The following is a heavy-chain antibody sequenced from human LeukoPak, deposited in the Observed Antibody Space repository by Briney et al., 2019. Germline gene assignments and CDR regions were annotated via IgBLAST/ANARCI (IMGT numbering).Heavy chain of an antibody. CDR3: AKDRLLAVAGTFDY. Sequence: PGGSLRLSCAASGFTFSSYGMSWVRQAPGKGLEWVSAISGSGGSTYYAGSVKGRFTISRDNSKNTLYLQMNSLRAEDTAVYYCAKDRLLAVAGTFDYWGQGTLVTVSS. J-gene: IGHJ4*02. CDR1: GFTFSSYG. D-gene: IGHD6-19*01. CDR2: ISGSGGST. V-gene: IGHV3-23*01.